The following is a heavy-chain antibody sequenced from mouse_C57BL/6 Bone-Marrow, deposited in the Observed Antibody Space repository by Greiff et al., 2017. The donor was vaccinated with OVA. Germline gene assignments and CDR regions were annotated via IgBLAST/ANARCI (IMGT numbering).Heavy chain of an antibody. J-gene: IGHJ2*01. CDR3: AKEAYYSVVGY. D-gene: IGHD1-1*01. V-gene: IGHV1-81*01. Sequence: QVHVKQSGAELARPGASVKLSCKASGYTFTSYGISWVKQRTGQGLEWIGEIYPRSGNTYYNEKFKGKATLTADKSSSTAYMELRSLTSEDSAVYFCAKEAYYSVVGYWGQGTTLTVSS. CDR1: GYTFTSYG. CDR2: IYPRSGNT.